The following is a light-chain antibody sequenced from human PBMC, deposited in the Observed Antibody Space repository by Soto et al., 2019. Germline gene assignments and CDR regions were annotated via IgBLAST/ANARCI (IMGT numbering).Light chain of an antibody. V-gene: IGKV2-30*01. J-gene: IGKJ5*01. CDR1: HGLLYSDGNTY. CDR3: MQGSHWPTT. CDR2: KVS. Sequence: DVVMTQSPLSLPVTLGQPASISCSSSHGLLYSDGNTYLNWFHQRPGQSPRRLIYKVSNRDSGVPDRFSGSGSGTDFALKISRVEAEDVGVYYCMQGSHWPTTFGQGTRLE.